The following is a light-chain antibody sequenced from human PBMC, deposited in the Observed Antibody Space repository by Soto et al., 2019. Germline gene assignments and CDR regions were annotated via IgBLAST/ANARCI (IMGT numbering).Light chain of an antibody. CDR1: QSLVHSDGNTY. CDR3: MQATQAYT. CDR2: TIS. J-gene: IGKJ2*01. Sequence: DIVLTQTPLSSPVTLGQPASISCRSSQSLVHSDGNTYLTWLQQRTGQPPRHLIYTISNRVSGVADRFSGSGAGTDFTLKISRVEAEDVGVYYCMQATQAYTFGQGTMPEIK. V-gene: IGKV2-24*01.